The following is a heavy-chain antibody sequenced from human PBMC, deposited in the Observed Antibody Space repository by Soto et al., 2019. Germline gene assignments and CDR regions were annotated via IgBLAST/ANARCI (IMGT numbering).Heavy chain of an antibody. CDR3: ARDGSYCSGGSCYNHAFDI. V-gene: IGHV3-74*01. Sequence: GGSLRLSCAASGFTFSSYWMHWVRQAPGKGLVWVSRINSDGSSTSYADSVKGRFTISRDNAKNTLYLQMNSLRAEDTAVYYCARDGSYCSGGSCYNHAFDIWGQGTMVTVSS. CDR1: GFTFSSYW. D-gene: IGHD2-15*01. J-gene: IGHJ3*02. CDR2: INSDGSST.